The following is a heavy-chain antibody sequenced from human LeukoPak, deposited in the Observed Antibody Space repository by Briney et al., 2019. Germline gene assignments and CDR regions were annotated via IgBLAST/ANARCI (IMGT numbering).Heavy chain of an antibody. CDR1: GGSISSYY. D-gene: IGHD2-21*01. J-gene: IGHJ6*02. Sequence: SETLSLTCTVSGGSISSYYWSWIRQPPGKGLEWIGYIYYSGSTNYNPSLKSRVTISVDTSKNQFSLKLSSVTAADTAVYYCARQGGDVKYYYYGMDVWGQGTTVTVSS. CDR3: ARQGGDVKYYYYGMDV. V-gene: IGHV4-59*08. CDR2: IYYSGST.